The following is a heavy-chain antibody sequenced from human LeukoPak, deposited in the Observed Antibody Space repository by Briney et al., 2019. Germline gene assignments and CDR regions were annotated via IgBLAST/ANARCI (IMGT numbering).Heavy chain of an antibody. D-gene: IGHD2-15*01. CDR2: IIPIFGTA. V-gene: IGHV1-69*05. J-gene: IGHJ5*02. CDR3: ARDSGYCSGGSCYPGRGGFYNWFDP. CDR1: GGTFSSYA. Sequence: GASVKVSCKASGGTFSSYAISWVRQAPGQGFEWMGGIIPIFGTANYAQKFQGRVTMTTDTSTSTAYMELRSLRFDDTAVYYCARDSGYCSGGSCYPGRGGFYNWFDPWGQGTLVTVSS.